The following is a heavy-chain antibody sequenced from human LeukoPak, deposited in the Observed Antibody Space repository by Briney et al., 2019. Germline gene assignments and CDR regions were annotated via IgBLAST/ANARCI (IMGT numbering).Heavy chain of an antibody. D-gene: IGHD3-10*01. Sequence: GGSLRLSCAASGFIFSRYWMHWVRHAPGKELVWVSRINNDGSITNSADSVKVRFTISRDNAKDMLYLQMDSLRVEDTAIYYCARGPSVLGAIDKWGQGTLVAVSS. CDR2: INNDGSIT. V-gene: IGHV3-74*01. CDR3: ARGPSVLGAIDK. CDR1: GFIFSRYW. J-gene: IGHJ4*02.